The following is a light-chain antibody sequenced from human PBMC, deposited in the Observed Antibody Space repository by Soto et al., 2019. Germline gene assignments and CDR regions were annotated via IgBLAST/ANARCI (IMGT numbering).Light chain of an antibody. V-gene: IGKV1-39*01. CDR2: GAS. J-gene: IGKJ1*01. CDR1: QNIDIY. Sequence: DIHMTKSPSSLSASVGDTVTITCRASQNIDIYLNWYQQKPGKAPRVLISGASNLQSGVASRFSGSGSGTDFTLLISSMQYEDFVSYYCQHHFYSPPWTLGQGTKVDI. CDR3: QHHFYSPPWT.